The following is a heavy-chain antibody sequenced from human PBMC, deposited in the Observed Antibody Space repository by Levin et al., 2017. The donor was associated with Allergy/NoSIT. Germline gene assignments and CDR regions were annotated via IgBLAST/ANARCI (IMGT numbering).Heavy chain of an antibody. CDR1: GGSISSSSYY. D-gene: IGHD3-22*01. Sequence: SETLSLTCTVSGGSISSSSYYWGWIRQPPGKGLEWIGSIYYSGSTHYNPSLKGRVTISVDTSRNQISLNLSSVTAADTAVYYCVRLGEITMIGGATWFDPWGQGTLVTVSS. CDR2: IYYSGST. V-gene: IGHV4-39*01. J-gene: IGHJ5*02. CDR3: VRLGEITMIGGATWFDP.